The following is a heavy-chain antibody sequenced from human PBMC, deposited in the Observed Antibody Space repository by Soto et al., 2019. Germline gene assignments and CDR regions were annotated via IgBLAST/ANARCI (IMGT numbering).Heavy chain of an antibody. D-gene: IGHD2-15*01. CDR2: IYYSGST. Sequence: PSETLSLTCTVSGGSISSSSYYWGWIRQPPGKGLEWIGSIYYSGSTYYNPSLKSRVTISVDTSKNQFSLKLSSVTAADTAVYYCARHLGVVVVAEYYFDYWGQGTLVTVSS. V-gene: IGHV4-39*01. CDR3: ARHLGVVVVAEYYFDY. J-gene: IGHJ4*02. CDR1: GGSISSSSYY.